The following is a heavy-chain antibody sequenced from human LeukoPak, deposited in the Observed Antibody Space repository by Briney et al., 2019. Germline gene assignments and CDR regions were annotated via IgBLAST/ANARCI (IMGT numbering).Heavy chain of an antibody. D-gene: IGHD4-17*01. CDR1: GGXISSXX. J-gene: IGHJ6*02. CDR2: XYYSGST. CDR3: ARLVRRWDYGAQNYYYYGMDV. V-gene: IGHV4-59*08. Sequence: XXXSXXCXVSGGXISSXXXSWIRQPXXXXXEWIGYXYYSGSTNSNPSLTTRVTISVATSTHQFSLKLSSVTAADTAVYYCARLVRRWDYGAQNYYYYGMDVWGQGTTVTVSS.